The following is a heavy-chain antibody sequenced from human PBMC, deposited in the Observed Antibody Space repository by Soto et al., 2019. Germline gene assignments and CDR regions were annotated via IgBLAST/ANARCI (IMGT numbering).Heavy chain of an antibody. V-gene: IGHV3-11*06. CDR1: GFTFGYSY. J-gene: IGHJ5*02. Sequence: GGSLIHSCACSGFTFGYSYIRCIRQAPGKGLEWLSYISPGSRYPAYADSVKGRFTISRDNAKRSLYLQMMSLTAEDTAIYYCVRGGGGGLFDPWGQGTMVNVSS. CDR2: ISPGSRYP. D-gene: IGHD2-15*01. CDR3: VRGGGGGLFDP.